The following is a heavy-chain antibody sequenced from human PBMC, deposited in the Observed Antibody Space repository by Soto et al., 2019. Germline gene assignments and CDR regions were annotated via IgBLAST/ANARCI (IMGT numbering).Heavy chain of an antibody. CDR1: VFTFSSHW. Sequence: EVQLVESGGGLVQPGGSLRLSCEASVFTFSSHWMHWVRQAPGNGLVWVSRIYTDGSRADYADSVKDRLTISRDNAKNTVYLQVNSLGAEDTAVYFCARGAQNYYYFDYWGQGTLVTVSS. CDR2: IYTDGSRA. CDR3: ARGAQNYYYFDY. J-gene: IGHJ4*02. V-gene: IGHV3-74*01. D-gene: IGHD3-10*01.